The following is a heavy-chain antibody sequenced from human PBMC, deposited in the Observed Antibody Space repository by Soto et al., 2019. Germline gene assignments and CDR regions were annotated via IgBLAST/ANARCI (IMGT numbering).Heavy chain of an antibody. V-gene: IGHV1-46*02. J-gene: IGHJ5*02. CDR2: INPNGGST. CDR3: ARSSGGVFGIIIEGSNRLAP. CDR1: ADKVNRYY. Sequence: ALVKGSCKKPADKVNRYYIQWGRQTQKQQLERMGIINPNGGSTRFAQTFQGRITMTTDTSTSTVYMELRSLRSEDTAVYYCARSSGGVFGIIIEGSNRLAPWGQASLVTVSS. D-gene: IGHD3-16*02.